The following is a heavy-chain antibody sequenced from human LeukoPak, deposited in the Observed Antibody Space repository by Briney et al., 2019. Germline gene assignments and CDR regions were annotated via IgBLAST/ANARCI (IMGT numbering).Heavy chain of an antibody. V-gene: IGHV1-3*01. CDR3: ASGYCSSTSCYKAKGILDY. CDR1: GYTFTSYA. CDR2: INAGNGNT. J-gene: IGHJ4*02. D-gene: IGHD2-2*02. Sequence: ASVKVSFKASGYTFTSYAMHWVRQAPGQRLEWMGWINAGNGNTKYSQKFQGRVTITRDTSASTAYMELSSLRSEDTAVYYCASGYCSSTSCYKAKGILDYWGQGTLVTVSS.